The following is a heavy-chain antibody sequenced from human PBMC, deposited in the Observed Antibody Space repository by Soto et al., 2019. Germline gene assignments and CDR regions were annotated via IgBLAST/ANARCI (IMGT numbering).Heavy chain of an antibody. CDR1: GFTFSSYG. V-gene: IGHV3-30*18. Sequence: GGSLRLSCAASGFTFSSYGMHWVRQAPGKGLEWVAVISYDGSNKYYADSVKGRFTISRDNSKNTLYLQMNSLRAEDTAVYYCAKDRGRWLHQPGYYFDYWGQGTRVTGSS. D-gene: IGHD5-12*01. J-gene: IGHJ4*02. CDR2: ISYDGSNK. CDR3: AKDRGRWLHQPGYYFDY.